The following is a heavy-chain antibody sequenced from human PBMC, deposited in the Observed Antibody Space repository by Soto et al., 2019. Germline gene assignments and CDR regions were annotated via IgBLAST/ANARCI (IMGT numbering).Heavy chain of an antibody. D-gene: IGHD2-8*01. V-gene: IGHV3-23*01. CDR1: GFTFSSYA. J-gene: IGHJ6*03. CDR2: ISGSGGST. Sequence: GGSLRLSCAASGFTFSSYAMSWVRQAPGKGLEWVSAISGSGGSTYYADSVKGRFTISRDNSKNTLYLQMNSLRAEDTAVYYCAKGGYCTNGVCYNYMDVWGKGTTVTVSS. CDR3: AKGGYCTNGVCYNYMDV.